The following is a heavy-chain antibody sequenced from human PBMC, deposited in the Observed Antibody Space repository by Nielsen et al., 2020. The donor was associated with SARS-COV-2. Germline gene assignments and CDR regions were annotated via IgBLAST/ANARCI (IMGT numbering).Heavy chain of an antibody. Sequence: GESLKISCAASGFTFSSYAMHWVRQAPGKGLEWVAVISYDGSNKYYADSVKGRFTISRDNSENKLYLQMNSLRVEDTAIYYCAKDRVSGDGYYEIDYWGQGTLVTVSA. CDR3: AKDRVSGDGYYEIDY. J-gene: IGHJ4*02. V-gene: IGHV3-30-3*01. D-gene: IGHD5-24*01. CDR2: ISYDGSNK. CDR1: GFTFSSYA.